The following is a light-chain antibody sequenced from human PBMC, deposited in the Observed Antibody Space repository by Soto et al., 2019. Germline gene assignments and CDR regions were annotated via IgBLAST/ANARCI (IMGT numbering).Light chain of an antibody. J-gene: IGKJ1*01. CDR2: GAS. V-gene: IGKV4-1*01. CDR1: QSVLYSPDRRNY. Sequence: DIVMTQSPDSLAVSLGERATINCKSSQSVLYSPDRRNYLAWYQQKPGQPPRLLIYGASTRATGIPARFSGSGSGTEFTLTISRLQSEDFAVYYCQKDNNWPPWTFGKETKVEIK. CDR3: QKDNNWPPWT.